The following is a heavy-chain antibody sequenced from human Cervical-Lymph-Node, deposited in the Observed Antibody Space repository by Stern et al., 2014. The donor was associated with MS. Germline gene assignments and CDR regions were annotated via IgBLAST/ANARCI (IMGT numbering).Heavy chain of an antibody. D-gene: IGHD6-13*01. CDR3: ARDVASGNSSWYLHWFDP. J-gene: IGHJ5*02. CDR2: IIPMFGSA. CDR1: GGTFRDYG. V-gene: IGHV1-69*12. Sequence: QVQLVQSGAEVKKPGTSVKVSCKASGGTFRDYGISWVRQAPGQGLEWMGGIIPMFGSARYAQWVQGRATFSAAESPSTTYMELNSLTSGDTAVYYCARDVASGNSSWYLHWFDPWGQGTLVTVSS.